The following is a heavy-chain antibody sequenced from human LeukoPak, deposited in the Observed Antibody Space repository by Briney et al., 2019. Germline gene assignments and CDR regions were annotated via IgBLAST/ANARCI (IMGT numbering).Heavy chain of an antibody. CDR3: ARGRDYADY. D-gene: IGHD4-17*01. Sequence: NPSETLSLTCAVYGGSFSGYYWSWIRQPPGKGLEWIGEINHSGSTNYNLSLKSRVTISVDTSKNQFSLKLSSVTAADTAVYYCARGRDYADYWGQGTLVTVSS. CDR2: INHSGST. CDR1: GGSFSGYY. V-gene: IGHV4-34*01. J-gene: IGHJ4*02.